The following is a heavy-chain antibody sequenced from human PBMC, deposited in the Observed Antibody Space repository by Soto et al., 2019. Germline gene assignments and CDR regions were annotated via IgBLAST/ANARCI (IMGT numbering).Heavy chain of an antibody. Sequence: ASVKVSCKASGYTFSGYYIHWLRQAPGQGLEWMGWINPNSGGTNYAQKFQGRVTVTRDTPTSTAYMELSRLTSDDTAVYYCARSLTEGYGTITSCYTRPRYGMDVWGQGTTVTVSS. CDR1: GYTFSGYY. V-gene: IGHV1-2*02. D-gene: IGHD2-2*02. J-gene: IGHJ6*02. CDR2: INPNSGGT. CDR3: ARSLTEGYGTITSCYTRPRYGMDV.